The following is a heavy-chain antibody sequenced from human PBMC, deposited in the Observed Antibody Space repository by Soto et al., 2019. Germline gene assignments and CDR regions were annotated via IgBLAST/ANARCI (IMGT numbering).Heavy chain of an antibody. CDR2: IYHSGAT. D-gene: IGHD2-15*01. CDR1: RFSVTNNKY. CDR3: ARDSRYCNDGGCSIMRDAFDV. V-gene: IGHV4-4*02. J-gene: IGHJ3*01. Sequence: QAQLQESGPGLVRPSWTLSLTCTVSRFSVTNNKYWNWVRQSPGKALEWIGEIYHSGATYYNPSLSGRASIAMDKSKNQISLNLTSVTAAATAVYYCARDSRYCNDGGCSIMRDAFDVWGQGTLVTVSS.